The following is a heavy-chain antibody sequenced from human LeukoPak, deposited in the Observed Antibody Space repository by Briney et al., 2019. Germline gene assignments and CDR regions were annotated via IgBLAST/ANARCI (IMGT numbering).Heavy chain of an antibody. CDR1: GGSISSGSYY. CDR2: IYTSGST. Sequence: SQTLSLTCTVSGGSISSGSYYWSWIRQPAGKGLEWIGRIYTSGSTNYNPSLKSRVTISVDTSKNQFSLKLSSVTAADTAMYYCARESSSGWYGYYFDYWGQGTLVTVSS. CDR3: ARESSSGWYGYYFDY. D-gene: IGHD6-19*01. J-gene: IGHJ4*02. V-gene: IGHV4-61*02.